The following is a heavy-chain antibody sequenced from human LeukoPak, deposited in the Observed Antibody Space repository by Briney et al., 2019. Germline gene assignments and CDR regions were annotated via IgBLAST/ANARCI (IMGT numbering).Heavy chain of an antibody. J-gene: IGHJ5*02. V-gene: IGHV4-34*01. Sequence: SETLSLTCAVSGGSYGGYYWTWIRQPPGKGLEWIGEANHSGSTNYNPSLKSRATISVDTSKNQISLELTSVTAADTAIYYCARNSAYSSSSGINLWGQGALVTVSS. D-gene: IGHD6-6*01. CDR1: GGSYGGYY. CDR2: ANHSGST. CDR3: ARNSAYSSSSGINL.